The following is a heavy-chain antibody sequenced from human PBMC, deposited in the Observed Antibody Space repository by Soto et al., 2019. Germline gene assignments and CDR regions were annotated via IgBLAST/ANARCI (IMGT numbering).Heavy chain of an antibody. CDR3: AVPTGIEVTGPDY. CDR1: GFIFSNYA. D-gene: IGHD6-19*01. Sequence: PGGSLRLSCKASGFIFSNYAMSWVRQAPGKGLQWVSAIGGSGYDTYYADSVKGRFTISRDNSRDTLHLQMSSLRADDTAIYYCAVPTGIEVTGPDYWGQGILVTVSS. V-gene: IGHV3-23*01. CDR2: IGGSGYDT. J-gene: IGHJ4*02.